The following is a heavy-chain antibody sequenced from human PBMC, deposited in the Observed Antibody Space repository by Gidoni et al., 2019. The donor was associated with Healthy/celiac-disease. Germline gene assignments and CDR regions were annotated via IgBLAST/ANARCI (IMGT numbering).Heavy chain of an antibody. D-gene: IGHD3-10*01. CDR2: ISWNSGSI. CDR1: GFTFDDYA. CDR3: AKGVRITITWGMDV. V-gene: IGHV3-9*01. Sequence: EVQLVESGGGLVQPGRSLRLSCAASGFTFDDYAMHWVREAPGKGLEGVSGISWNSGSIGYADSVKGRFTISRDNAKNSLYLQMNSLRAEDTALYYCAKGVRITITWGMDVWGQGTTVTVSS. J-gene: IGHJ6*02.